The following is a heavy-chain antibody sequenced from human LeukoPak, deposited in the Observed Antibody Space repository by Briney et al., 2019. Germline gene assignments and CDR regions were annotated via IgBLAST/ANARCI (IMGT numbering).Heavy chain of an antibody. CDR2: ISWNSGSI. D-gene: IGHD3-22*01. Sequence: PGGSLRLSCAASGFTFDDYAMRRVRQAPGKGLEWASGISWNSGSIGYADSVKGRFTISRDNAKNSLYPQMNSLRAEDTALYYCAKDYYSSGYSYYFDYWGQGTLVTVSS. J-gene: IGHJ4*02. CDR3: AKDYYSSGYSYYFDY. V-gene: IGHV3-9*01. CDR1: GFTFDDYA.